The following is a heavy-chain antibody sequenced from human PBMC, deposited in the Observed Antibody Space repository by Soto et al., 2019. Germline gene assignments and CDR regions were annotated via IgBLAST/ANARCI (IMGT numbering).Heavy chain of an antibody. CDR1: GAAVRSSP. D-gene: IGHD1-20*01. Sequence: SVQLSCTCAGAAVRSSPISRVRQAPAQGLEWMGGIIRIFGTANYAQKFQGRVTITADESTSTAYMELSSLRSEDTAAYYCAREGQGHPSRIFQSNYNWNDGGNWFDPWGQGTLVTFSS. CDR2: IIRIFGTA. CDR3: AREGQGHPSRIFQSNYNWNDGGNWFDP. J-gene: IGHJ5*02. V-gene: IGHV1-69*13.